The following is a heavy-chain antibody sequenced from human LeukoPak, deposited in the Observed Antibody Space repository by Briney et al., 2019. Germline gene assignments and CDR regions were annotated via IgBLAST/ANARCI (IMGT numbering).Heavy chain of an antibody. CDR3: AKGGSRHYYGMDV. J-gene: IGHJ6*02. V-gene: IGHV3-23*01. CDR2: ISGSGGST. CDR1: GFTFSSYG. Sequence: GGSLRLSCAASGFTFSSYGMSWVRQAPGKGLEWVSAISGSGGSTYYADSVKGRFTISRGNSKNTLYLRMNSLRAEDTAVYFCAKGGSRHYYGMDVWGLGTTVTVSS. D-gene: IGHD2-15*01.